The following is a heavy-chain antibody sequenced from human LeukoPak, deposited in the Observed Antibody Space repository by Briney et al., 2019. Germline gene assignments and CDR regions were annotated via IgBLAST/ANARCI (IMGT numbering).Heavy chain of an antibody. V-gene: IGHV3-66*01. CDR1: RFTINSNY. J-gene: IGHJ5*02. D-gene: IGHD4-11*01. CDR2: IYSGGST. Sequence: GGSLRLSCSASRFTINSNYMSWVRQAPGKGLEWVSVIYSGGSTYYADSVKGRFTISRDKSKSTLYLQMNSLRAEDTAVYYCARGMTTELPFDPWGQGTLVTVSS. CDR3: ARGMTTELPFDP.